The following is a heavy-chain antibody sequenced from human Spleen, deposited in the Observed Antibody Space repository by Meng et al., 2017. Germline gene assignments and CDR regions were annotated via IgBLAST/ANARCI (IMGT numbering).Heavy chain of an antibody. D-gene: IGHD4-23*01. J-gene: IGHJ4*02. V-gene: IGHV1-2*06. Sequence: QVQLVQSGAEVKKPGASVKVSCKASGYTISDYYLHWARQAPGQGLEWMGRINPNSGGTDYARKFQGRVTMTRDTSISTTYMELTRLRSDDTAVYYCARDLGNGGGYWGQGTLVTVSS. CDR3: ARDLGNGGGY. CDR2: INPNSGGT. CDR1: GYTISDYY.